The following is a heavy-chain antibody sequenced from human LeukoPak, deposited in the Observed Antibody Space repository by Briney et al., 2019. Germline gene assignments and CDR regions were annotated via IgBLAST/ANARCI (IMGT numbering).Heavy chain of an antibody. Sequence: GGSLRLSCAASGITFSSYGMSWVRQAPGKGLEWVSSISSTGGTTYYVDSVKGRFTISRDNSKNTLYLQMNSLRAEDTAIYYCAKNGDRGAYCTGGTCYPYFYYYMDVWGKGTTVTI. CDR1: GITFSSYG. CDR2: ISSTGGTT. V-gene: IGHV3-23*01. CDR3: AKNGDRGAYCTGGTCYPYFYYYMDV. D-gene: IGHD2-15*01. J-gene: IGHJ6*03.